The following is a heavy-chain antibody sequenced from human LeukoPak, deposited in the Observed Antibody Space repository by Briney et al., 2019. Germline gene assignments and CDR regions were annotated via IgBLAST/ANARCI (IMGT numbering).Heavy chain of an antibody. CDR3: ARRGIAAAHDDY. CDR1: GGSISSGGYY. V-gene: IGHV4-30-2*01. Sequence: SQTLSLTCTVAGGSISSGGYYWSWIRQPPGKGLEWIGYIYHSGSTYYNPSLKSRVTISVDRSKNQFSLKLSSVTAADTAVYYCARRGIAAAHDDYWGQGTLVTVSS. D-gene: IGHD6-13*01. J-gene: IGHJ4*02. CDR2: IYHSGST.